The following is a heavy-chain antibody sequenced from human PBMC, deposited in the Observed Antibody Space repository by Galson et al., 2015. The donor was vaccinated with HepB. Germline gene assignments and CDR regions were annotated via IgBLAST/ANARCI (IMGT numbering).Heavy chain of an antibody. Sequence: SLRLSCAASGFTFSSYAMHWVRQAPGKGLEWVAVISYDGSNKYYADSVEGRFTISRDNSKNTLYLQMNSLRAEDTAAYYCARDPYSSSWYGERGSYLGWFDPWGQGTLVTVSS. V-gene: IGHV3-30-3*01. CDR2: ISYDGSNK. CDR3: ARDPYSSSWYGERGSYLGWFDP. CDR1: GFTFSSYA. J-gene: IGHJ5*02. D-gene: IGHD6-13*01.